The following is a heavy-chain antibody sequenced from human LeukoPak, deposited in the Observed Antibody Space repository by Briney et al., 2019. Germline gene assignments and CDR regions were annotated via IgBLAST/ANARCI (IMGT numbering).Heavy chain of an antibody. D-gene: IGHD2-15*01. CDR3: ARVEDIVVVVAAGRYYFDY. Sequence: ASVKVSCKAFGYTFTSYYMHWVRQAPGQGLEWMGIINPSGGSTSHAQKFQGRVTMTRDTSTSTVYMELSSLRSEDTAVYYCARVEDIVVVVAAGRYYFDYWGQGTLVTVSS. CDR2: INPSGGST. V-gene: IGHV1-46*01. CDR1: GYTFTSYY. J-gene: IGHJ4*02.